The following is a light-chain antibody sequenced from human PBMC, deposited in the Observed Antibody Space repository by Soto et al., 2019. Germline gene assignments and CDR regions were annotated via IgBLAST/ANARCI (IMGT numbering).Light chain of an antibody. CDR3: SSYTTSTTRV. CDR1: SSDVGVYDY. J-gene: IGLJ3*02. Sequence: QSALTQPASVSGSPGQSITISCTGTSSDVGVYDYVSCYQQYPGKAPKLMIYDVSNRPAGVSNRFSGSKSGNTASLTISGLQAEDEADYYCSSYTTSTTRVFGGGTKLTVL. V-gene: IGLV2-14*03. CDR2: DVS.